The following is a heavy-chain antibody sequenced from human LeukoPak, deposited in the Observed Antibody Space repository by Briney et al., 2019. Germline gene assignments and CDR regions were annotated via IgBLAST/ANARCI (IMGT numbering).Heavy chain of an antibody. CDR3: AREGGDYTSWDY. CDR1: GGSIGSGDYS. Sequence: PSETLSLTCTVSGGSIGSGDYSWSWVRQRPGEGLEWIGNMYHSGSTYYNPSLKSRVTMSVDTSKNQFSLKLRSVTAADTAVYYCAREGGDYTSWDYWGQGTLVTVSS. D-gene: IGHD4-17*01. CDR2: MYHSGST. V-gene: IGHV4-31*03. J-gene: IGHJ4*02.